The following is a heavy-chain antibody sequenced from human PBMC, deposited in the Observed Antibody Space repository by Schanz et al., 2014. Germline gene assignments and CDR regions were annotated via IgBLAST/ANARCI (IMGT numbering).Heavy chain of an antibody. Sequence: QVQLRQWGAGLLRPSETLSLTCAVYGGSISSGTYYWSWIRQPAGKALEWVGRVFPNGITNYNPSRKRRFTISRDTSKTQFSLTLTSLTAADTAVYYCARDTTWRLDLWGRGTLVTVSS. CDR2: VFPNGIT. D-gene: IGHD1-1*01. CDR3: ARDTTWRLDL. V-gene: IGHV4-61*02. J-gene: IGHJ2*01. CDR1: GGSISSGTYY.